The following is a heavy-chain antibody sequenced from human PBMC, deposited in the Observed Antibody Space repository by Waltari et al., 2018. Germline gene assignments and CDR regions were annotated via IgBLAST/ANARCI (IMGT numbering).Heavy chain of an antibody. CDR3: ARDRSERGSSWSLDY. CDR2: INPSGGST. Sequence: QVQLVQSGAEVKKPGASVKVSCKASGYTFTSYYMHWVRQAPGQGLEWMGRINPSGGSTSYAQKFQGRVTMTRDTSTSTVYMELSSLRSEDTAVYYCARDRSERGSSWSLDYWGQGTLVTVSS. V-gene: IGHV1-46*01. J-gene: IGHJ4*02. D-gene: IGHD6-13*01. CDR1: GYTFTSYY.